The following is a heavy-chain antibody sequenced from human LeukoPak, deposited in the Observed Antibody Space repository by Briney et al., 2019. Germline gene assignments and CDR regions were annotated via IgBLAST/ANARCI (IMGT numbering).Heavy chain of an antibody. CDR3: AREKSITMVRGVVRYFDY. J-gene: IGHJ4*02. V-gene: IGHV3-48*03. D-gene: IGHD3-10*01. Sequence: GGSLRLSCAASGFTFSSYEMNWVRQAPGKGLEWVSYISSSGSTIYYADSVKGRFTISRDNAKNSLYLQMNSLRAEDTAVYYCAREKSITMVRGVVRYFDYWGQGTLVTVSS. CDR1: GFTFSSYE. CDR2: ISSSGSTI.